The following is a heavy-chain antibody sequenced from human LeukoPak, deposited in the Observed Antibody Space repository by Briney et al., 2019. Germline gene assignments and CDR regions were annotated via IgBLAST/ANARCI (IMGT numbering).Heavy chain of an antibody. CDR2: IYSSGST. Sequence: PSETLSLTCTVSGGSISGYYWTWIRHPPGKGLEWIGYIYSSGSTNYNPSLKSRVTISVDTSKNQFSLRLSSVTAADTAVYYCARHRYTSSSSYFDFWGQGTLVTVSS. CDR1: GGSISGYY. V-gene: IGHV4-59*08. CDR3: ARHRYTSSSSYFDF. D-gene: IGHD6-6*01. J-gene: IGHJ4*02.